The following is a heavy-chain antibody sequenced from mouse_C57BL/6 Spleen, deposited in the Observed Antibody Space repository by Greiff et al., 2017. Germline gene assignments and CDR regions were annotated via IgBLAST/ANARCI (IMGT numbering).Heavy chain of an antibody. J-gene: IGHJ2*01. CDR1: GFTFSDYG. V-gene: IGHV5-17*01. Sequence: EVMLVESGGGLVKPGASLKLSCAASGFTFSDYGMHWVRQAPEKGLEWVAYISRGSSNIYYADTVKGRFTISRDNAKNTLCLQMTSLRSEDTAMYYCARARTGTYFDYWGQGTTLTVSS. CDR2: ISRGSSNI. CDR3: ARARTGTYFDY. D-gene: IGHD4-1*01.